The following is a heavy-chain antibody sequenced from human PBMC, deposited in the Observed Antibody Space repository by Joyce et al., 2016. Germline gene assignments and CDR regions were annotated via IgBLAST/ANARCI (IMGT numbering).Heavy chain of an antibody. D-gene: IGHD6-19*01. CDR3: VRVGSGWVYNYFDP. Sequence: QILLIQSGAEVKKPGASVKISCSASGYNFARYAVNWVRKAPGQRPEWVGWINADNAGANTRSSEAVDDRVTITRDTATTTVFLELRRLRVEDTAIYYCVRVGSGWVYNYFDPWGPGTQVTVSS. V-gene: IGHV1-3*01. CDR1: GYNFARYA. CDR2: INADNAGANT. J-gene: IGHJ5*02.